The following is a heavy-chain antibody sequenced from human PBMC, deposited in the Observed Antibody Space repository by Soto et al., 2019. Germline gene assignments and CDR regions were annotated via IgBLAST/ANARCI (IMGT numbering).Heavy chain of an antibody. Sequence: GGSLRLSCAASGFTVSNNYMSWVRQAPGKGLEGVSVIYSGGSTYYADSVEGRFTISRDNSKNTVYLQMNSLTAEDTAVYYCARDQTYGDSPFGMDVWGQGTTVTVSS. D-gene: IGHD4-17*01. J-gene: IGHJ6*02. CDR1: GFTVSNNY. CDR3: ARDQTYGDSPFGMDV. V-gene: IGHV3-66*01. CDR2: IYSGGST.